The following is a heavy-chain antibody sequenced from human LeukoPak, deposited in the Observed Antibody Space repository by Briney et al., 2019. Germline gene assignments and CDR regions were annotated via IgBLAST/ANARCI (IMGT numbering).Heavy chain of an antibody. CDR1: GGSISSSSYY. Sequence: PSETLSLTCTVSGGSISSSSYYWGWIRQPPGKGLEWIGSIYYSGSTYYNPSLKSRVTISVDTSKNQFSLKLSSVTAADTAVYYCARRSMVRGMAWFDPWGQGTLVTVSS. J-gene: IGHJ5*02. CDR3: ARRSMVRGMAWFDP. CDR2: IYYSGST. D-gene: IGHD3-10*01. V-gene: IGHV4-39*01.